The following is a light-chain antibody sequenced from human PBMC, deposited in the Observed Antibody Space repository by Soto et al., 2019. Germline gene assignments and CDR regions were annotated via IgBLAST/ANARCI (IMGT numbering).Light chain of an antibody. CDR3: SSYTSSRAYV. V-gene: IGLV2-14*01. J-gene: IGLJ1*01. Sequence: QSALTQPASVSGSPGQSITISXXXXXXDVGGYNYVSWYQQQSGKAPKLMIHEVSNRPSGVSNRFSGSKSGNTASLTISGLQAEDEADYYCSSYTSSRAYVFGIGTKLTVL. CDR1: XXDVGGYNY. CDR2: EVS.